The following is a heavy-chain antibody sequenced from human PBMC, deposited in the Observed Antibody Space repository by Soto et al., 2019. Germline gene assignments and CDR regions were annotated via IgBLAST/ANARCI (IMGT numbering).Heavy chain of an antibody. CDR1: GYTFTDYC. CDR2: INPNSGGT. CDR3: AKDPNIVVVPAATGGMDV. V-gene: IGHV1-2*02. Sequence: ASVKVSCKTSGYTFTDYCMHWVRQAPGQGLEWMGWINPNSGGTNYAQKFQGRVTMTRDTSISTAYMELSRLRSDDTAVYYCAKDPNIVVVPAATGGMDVCGQGTTVTVSS. J-gene: IGHJ6*02. D-gene: IGHD2-2*01.